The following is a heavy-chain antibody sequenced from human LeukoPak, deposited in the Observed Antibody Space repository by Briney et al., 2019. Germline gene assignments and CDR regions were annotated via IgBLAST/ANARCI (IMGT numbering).Heavy chain of an antibody. D-gene: IGHD5-12*01. V-gene: IGHV1-69*06. CDR3: ARGDPSTDSGYGY. J-gene: IGHJ4*02. Sequence: SVKVSCKASGGTFSSYAISWVQRAPGQGLEWMGGIIPIFGTANYAQKFQGRVTITADKSTSTAYMELSSLRSEDTAVYYCARGDPSTDSGYGYWGQGTLVTVSS. CDR1: GGTFSSYA. CDR2: IIPIFGTA.